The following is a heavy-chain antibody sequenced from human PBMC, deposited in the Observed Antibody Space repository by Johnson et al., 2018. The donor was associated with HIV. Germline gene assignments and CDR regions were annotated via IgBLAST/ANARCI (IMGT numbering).Heavy chain of an antibody. J-gene: IGHJ3*02. CDR3: ARDTGERQPAYLYAFDI. CDR1: GFTVSSNY. V-gene: IGHV3-20*04. Sequence: VQLVESGGGVVQPGGSLRLSCAASGFTVSSNYMSWVRQAPGKGLEWVSSINWSGGSTGYADSVKGRFALSRDNAKNSLYLQMNSLSAEDTALYYCARDTGERQPAYLYAFDIWGQGTMVTVSS. CDR2: INWSGGST. D-gene: IGHD1-1*01.